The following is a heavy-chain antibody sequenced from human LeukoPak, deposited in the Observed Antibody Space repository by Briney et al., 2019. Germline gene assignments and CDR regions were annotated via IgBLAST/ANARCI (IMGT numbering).Heavy chain of an antibody. J-gene: IGHJ4*02. CDR2: IKQDGSEK. D-gene: IGHD5-24*01. V-gene: IGHV3-7*01. CDR3: ARDWQEMAFDY. Sequence: GGSLRLSCAASGFTFSSYWMSWVRQAPGKGLEWVANIKQDGSEKYYVDSVKGRFTISRDNAKNALYLQMDSLRAEDTAVYYCARDWQEMAFDYWGQGTLVTVSS. CDR1: GFTFSSYW.